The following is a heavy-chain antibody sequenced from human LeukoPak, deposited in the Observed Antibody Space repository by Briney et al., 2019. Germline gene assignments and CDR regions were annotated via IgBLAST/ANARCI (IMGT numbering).Heavy chain of an antibody. J-gene: IGHJ4*02. CDR2: ISGDGVST. D-gene: IGHD4-11*01. V-gene: IGHV3-23*01. Sequence: GGSLRLSCAASGFTFSNYAMSWVRQAPGKGLEWVSAISGDGVSTYSADSVKGRFTISRDNSKNTLYLQMNSLRAEDTAVYYCAKSQYYSNRTPQDYWGQGTLVTVSS. CDR1: GFTFSNYA. CDR3: AKSQYYSNRTPQDY.